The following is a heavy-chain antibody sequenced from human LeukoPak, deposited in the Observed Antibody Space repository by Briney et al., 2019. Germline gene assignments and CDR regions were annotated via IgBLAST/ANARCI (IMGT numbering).Heavy chain of an antibody. CDR2: INHSGST. CDR1: GGSISSSSYY. CDR3: ARHRGYRH. V-gene: IGHV4-39*01. D-gene: IGHD5-18*01. Sequence: SETLSLTCTVSGGSISSSSYYWGWIRQPPGKGLEWIGEINHSGSTNYNPSLKSRVTISVDTSKNQFSLKLSSVTAADTAVYYCARHRGYRHWGQGTLVTVSS. J-gene: IGHJ4*02.